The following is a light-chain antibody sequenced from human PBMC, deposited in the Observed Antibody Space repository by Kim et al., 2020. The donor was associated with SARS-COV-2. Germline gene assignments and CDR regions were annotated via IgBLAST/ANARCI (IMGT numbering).Light chain of an antibody. Sequence: SYELTQPSSVSVSPGQTARITCSGDVLAKKYARWFQQKPGQAPVLVIYKDTERPSGIPERFSGSSSGTTVTLTISGAQVGDEGDYYCYSYSAAGEPLLGGGTKLTVL. J-gene: IGLJ2*01. CDR1: VLAKKY. CDR2: KDT. CDR3: YSYSAAGEPL. V-gene: IGLV3-27*01.